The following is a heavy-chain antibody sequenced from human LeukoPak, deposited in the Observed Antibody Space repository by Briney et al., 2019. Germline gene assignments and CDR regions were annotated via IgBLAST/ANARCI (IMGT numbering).Heavy chain of an antibody. CDR1: GFTFSDYY. V-gene: IGHV3-11*04. Sequence: GGSLRLSCAASGFTFSDYYMNWIRQAPGKGLEWVSYISSSGSIIYYADSVKGRFTISRDNAKNSLYMQMSSLRAEDTAVYYCARVGGSSWDDYWGQGTLVTVSS. D-gene: IGHD6-13*01. CDR3: ARVGGSSWDDY. CDR2: ISSSGSII. J-gene: IGHJ4*02.